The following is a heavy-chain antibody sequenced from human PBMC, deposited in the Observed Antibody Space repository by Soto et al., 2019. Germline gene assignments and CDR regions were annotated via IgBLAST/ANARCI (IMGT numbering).Heavy chain of an antibody. CDR2: ISYDGSNK. Sequence: PGGSLRLSCAASGFTFSSYGMHWVRQAPGKGLEWVAVISYDGSNKYYVDSVKGRFTISRDNSKNTLYLQMNSLRAEDTAVYYCAKGQREEAAPVVSYGRAVWGQGTTVPVSS. J-gene: IGHJ6*02. D-gene: IGHD6-13*01. CDR3: AKGQREEAAPVVSYGRAV. V-gene: IGHV3-30*18. CDR1: GFTFSSYG.